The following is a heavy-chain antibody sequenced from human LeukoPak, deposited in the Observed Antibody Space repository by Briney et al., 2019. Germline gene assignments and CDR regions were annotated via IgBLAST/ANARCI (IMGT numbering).Heavy chain of an antibody. CDR1: GFTFTDYF. V-gene: IGHV3-7*01. CDR3: ARDRGWRTSGYYLYHFDY. CDR2: IKRNGGEK. D-gene: IGHD3-22*01. J-gene: IGHJ4*02. Sequence: GGSLRLSCVASGFTFTDYFMSWVRQAPGEGLEWVASIKRNGGEKYYVDSVKGRFTISRDNAKNSLYLEMSSLRVEDTAVYYCARDRGWRTSGYYLYHFDYWGQGTLVTFAS.